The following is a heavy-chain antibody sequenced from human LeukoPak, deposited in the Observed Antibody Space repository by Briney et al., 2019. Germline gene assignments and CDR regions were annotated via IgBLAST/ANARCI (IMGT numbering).Heavy chain of an antibody. J-gene: IGHJ6*02. CDR2: VYSSGTT. CDR3: ARGSGSYHYSYYYGLDV. Sequence: SETLSLTCAVYGGSFSGYYWTWVRQPPGKGLEWIGYVYSSGTTNYNPSLKSRVTISIDTSNNQFSLNLTSVTTADTAVYYCARGSGSYHYSYYYGLDVWGQGTTVTVSS. D-gene: IGHD1-26*01. CDR1: GGSFSGYY. V-gene: IGHV4-34*11.